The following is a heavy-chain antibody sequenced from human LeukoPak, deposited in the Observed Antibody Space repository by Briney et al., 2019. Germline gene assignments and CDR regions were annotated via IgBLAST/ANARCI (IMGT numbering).Heavy chain of an antibody. Sequence: SETLSLTCTVSGGSIINFYWTWIRQSPGKGLEWIGYIYYSGTTKYSPSLKSRVTISVDTSKNEFSLKLTSVNAADTAVYYCARDNGNSGYFWGQGTMVTVSS. CDR3: ARDNGNSGYF. CDR1: GGSIINFY. J-gene: IGHJ3*01. D-gene: IGHD3-22*01. CDR2: IYYSGTT. V-gene: IGHV4-59*01.